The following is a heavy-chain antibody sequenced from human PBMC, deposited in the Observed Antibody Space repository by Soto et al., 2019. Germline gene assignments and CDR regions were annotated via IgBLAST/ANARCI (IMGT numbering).Heavy chain of an antibody. CDR3: ARDMPKYYGMDV. D-gene: IGHD2-2*01. J-gene: IGHJ6*02. Sequence: SETLSLTCTVSGGSISSGGYYWSWIRQHPGKGLEWIGHIYYSGSTYYNPSLKSRVTISVDTSKNQFSLKLSSVTAADTAVYYCARDMPKYYGMDVWGQGTTVTVSS. CDR2: IYYSGST. CDR1: GGSISSGGYY. V-gene: IGHV4-31*03.